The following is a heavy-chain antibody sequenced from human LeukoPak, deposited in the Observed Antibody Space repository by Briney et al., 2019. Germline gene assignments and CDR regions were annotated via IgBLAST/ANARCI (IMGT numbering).Heavy chain of an antibody. D-gene: IGHD6-13*01. Sequence: PGGSLRLSCAASGFTFSSYGMHWVRQAPGKGLEWVAFISYDGSNKNYADSVKGRFTISRDNSKNTLYLQMNSLRAEDTAVYYCAKDSSSSWFGGDSKWGQGTLVTVSS. V-gene: IGHV3-30*02. J-gene: IGHJ4*02. CDR3: AKDSSSSWFGGDSK. CDR1: GFTFSSYG. CDR2: ISYDGSNK.